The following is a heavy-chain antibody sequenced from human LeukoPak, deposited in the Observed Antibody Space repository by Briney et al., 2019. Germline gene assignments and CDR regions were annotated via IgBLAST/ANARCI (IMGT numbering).Heavy chain of an antibody. CDR3: ARVGASGWFAY. D-gene: IGHD6-19*01. CDR1: GFTFSSYS. V-gene: IGHV3-64*01. CDR2: ISYDGTGT. J-gene: IGHJ5*01. Sequence: GGSLRLSCAASGFTFSSYSIHWVRRAPGKGLEYVSGISYDGTGTYYANSVKGRFTISRDNSRNTLYLQMGSLRAEDMAVYYCARVGASGWFAYWGQGTLVTVSS.